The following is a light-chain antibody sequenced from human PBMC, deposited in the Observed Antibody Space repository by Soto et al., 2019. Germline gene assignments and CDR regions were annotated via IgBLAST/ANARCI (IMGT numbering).Light chain of an antibody. CDR2: GAS. Sequence: EIVLTQSPGTLSLSPGERATLSCRASESVSDNYLARYQQRSGQAPRLVIYGASSRASAVPDRFSGSGSGADFTLTISRLEPEDFSVDYCQQYGSSPLTFGGGTKVEIK. J-gene: IGKJ4*01. CDR1: ESVSDNY. V-gene: IGKV3-20*01. CDR3: QQYGSSPLT.